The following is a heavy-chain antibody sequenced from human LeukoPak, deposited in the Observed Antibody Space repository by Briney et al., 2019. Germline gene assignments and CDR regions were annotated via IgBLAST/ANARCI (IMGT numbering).Heavy chain of an antibody. CDR1: GYIFTDYY. CDR2: INPNSGGT. Sequence: ASVKVSCKASGYIFTDYYMHWVRQAPGQELGWMGRINPNSGGTNYAQKFQGRVTMTTDTSTSTAYMELRSLRSDDTAVYYCARTGDDFDPWGQGTLVTVSS. D-gene: IGHD3-10*01. CDR3: ARTGDDFDP. V-gene: IGHV1/OR15-1*04. J-gene: IGHJ5*02.